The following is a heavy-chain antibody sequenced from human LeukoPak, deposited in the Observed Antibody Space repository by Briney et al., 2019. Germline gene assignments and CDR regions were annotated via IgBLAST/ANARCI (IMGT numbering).Heavy chain of an antibody. CDR2: IYPGDSDT. CDR3: ARHEVVGSTYTAFDV. Sequence: GESLKISCEGSGYSFSNYWIAWVRQMPGKGLEWMGIIYPGDSDTRYSPSFKGQVTISADKSISTAYLQWNSLQASDTAMYYCARHEVVGSTYTAFDVWGQGTVVIVSS. CDR1: GYSFSNYW. V-gene: IGHV5-51*01. D-gene: IGHD1-26*01. J-gene: IGHJ3*01.